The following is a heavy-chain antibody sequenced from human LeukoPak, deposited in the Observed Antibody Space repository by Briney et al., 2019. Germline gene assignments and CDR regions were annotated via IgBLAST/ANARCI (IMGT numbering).Heavy chain of an antibody. CDR3: ARAHRYSSGWPVFY. V-gene: IGHV1-18*01. D-gene: IGHD6-19*01. Sequence: ASVKVSFKASGYTFTSYGISWVRQAPGQGLEWMGWISAYNGNTNYAQKLQGRVTMTTDTSTSTAYMELRSLRSDDTAVYYCARAHRYSSGWPVFYWGQGTLVTVSS. CDR2: ISAYNGNT. CDR1: GYTFTSYG. J-gene: IGHJ4*02.